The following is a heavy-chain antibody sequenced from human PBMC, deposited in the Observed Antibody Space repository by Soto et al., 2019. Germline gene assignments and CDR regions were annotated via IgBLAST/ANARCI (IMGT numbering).Heavy chain of an antibody. J-gene: IGHJ4*02. CDR2: ISGSGGST. CDR1: GFTFSSYA. D-gene: IGHD3-3*01. Sequence: EVQLLESGGGLVQPGGSLRLSCAASGFTFSSYAMSWVRQAPGKGLEWVSDISGSGGSTYYADSVKGRFTISKENSKNTLNLQMNSLRAEDTAVYYCAKDRAMRYYDFWSGYYDYWGQGTLVTVSA. CDR3: AKDRAMRYYDFWSGYYDY. V-gene: IGHV3-23*01.